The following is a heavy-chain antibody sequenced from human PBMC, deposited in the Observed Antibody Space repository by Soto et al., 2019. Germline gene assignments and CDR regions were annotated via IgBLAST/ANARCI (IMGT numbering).Heavy chain of an antibody. J-gene: IGHJ4*02. Sequence: QVHLVQSGAEVRKPGASVKVSCKASGYTFTGSYIHWVRQAPGQGLEWMGWINPDNAYTYYSQKLQGRVTMTRDTSVSTAYMDLSRLPSDDTAVYYCARDDGSYLFDFWGQGTLVTVSS. V-gene: IGHV1-2*02. CDR2: INPDNAYT. CDR3: ARDDGSYLFDF. CDR1: GYTFTGSY.